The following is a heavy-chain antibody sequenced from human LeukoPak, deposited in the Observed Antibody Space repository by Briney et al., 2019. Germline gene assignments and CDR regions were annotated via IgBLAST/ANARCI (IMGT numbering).Heavy chain of an antibody. V-gene: IGHV3-21*01. CDR2: ISSSSSYI. Sequence: PGGSLRLSCAASGFTFSSYAMSWVRQAPGKGLEWVSSISSSSSYIYYADSVKGRFTISRDNAKNSLYLQMNSLRAEDTAVYYCVRPYYYGSGSYYPFYCLGEGAQVTVSS. CDR1: GFTFSSYA. CDR3: VRPYYYGSGSYYPFYC. J-gene: IGHJ4*02. D-gene: IGHD3-10*01.